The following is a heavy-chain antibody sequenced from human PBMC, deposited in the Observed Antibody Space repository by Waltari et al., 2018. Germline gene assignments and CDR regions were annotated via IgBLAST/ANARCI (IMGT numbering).Heavy chain of an antibody. D-gene: IGHD3-16*01. CDR2: ICYSGST. CDR3: ARPNSSTLGGGFDY. J-gene: IGHJ4*02. CDR1: GDSIDRSGYY. Sequence: QLQLQESGPGLVKPSETLSLTCIVSGDSIDRSGYYWGWIRQPPGKGLEWFGSICYSGSTFYDTSLKSRVTIAVDTSKNHFSLKLSSVTAADTAVYYCARPNSSTLGGGFDYWGQGTLVTVSS. V-gene: IGHV4-39*02.